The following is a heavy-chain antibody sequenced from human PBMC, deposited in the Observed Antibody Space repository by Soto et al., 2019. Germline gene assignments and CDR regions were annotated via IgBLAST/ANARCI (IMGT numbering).Heavy chain of an antibody. Sequence: SETLSLTCTVSGGSISSYYWSWIRQPPGKGLECIGYIYYSGSTNYNPSLKSRVTISVDTSKNQFSLKLSSVTAADTAVYYCARQDCSGGSCYPVWFDPWGQGTLVTVSS. V-gene: IGHV4-59*08. D-gene: IGHD2-15*01. CDR1: GGSISSYY. CDR2: IYYSGST. J-gene: IGHJ5*02. CDR3: ARQDCSGGSCYPVWFDP.